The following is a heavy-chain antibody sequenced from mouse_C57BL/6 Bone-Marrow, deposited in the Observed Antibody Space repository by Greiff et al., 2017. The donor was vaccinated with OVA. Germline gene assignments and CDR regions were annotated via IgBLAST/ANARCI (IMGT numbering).Heavy chain of an antibody. CDR1: GYTFTSYD. CDR3: AFAKGAWFAY. V-gene: IGHV1-85*01. J-gene: IGHJ3*01. CDR2: IYPRDGSP. Sequence: VQLQQSGPELVKPGASVQLSCKASGYTFTSYDINWVKQRPGQGLEWIGWIYPRDGSPKYNEKFKGKATLTVDTSSSTAYMELHRLTSEDSAVYFCAFAKGAWFAYWGQGTLVTVSA. D-gene: IGHD6-1*01.